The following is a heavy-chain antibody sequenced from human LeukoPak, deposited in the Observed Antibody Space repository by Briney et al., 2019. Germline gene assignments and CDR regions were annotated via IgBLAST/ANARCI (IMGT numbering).Heavy chain of an antibody. V-gene: IGHV1-69*13. CDR1: GGTFSSYA. J-gene: IGHJ4*02. CDR3: AREPCSDWYRFRCYFDY. CDR2: IIPIFGTA. Sequence: GASVKVSCKASGGTFSSYAISWVRQAPGQGLEWMGGIIPIFGTANYAQKFQGRVTITADESTSTAYMELSSLRSEDTAVYYCAREPCSDWYRFRCYFDYWGQGTLVTVSS. D-gene: IGHD6-19*01.